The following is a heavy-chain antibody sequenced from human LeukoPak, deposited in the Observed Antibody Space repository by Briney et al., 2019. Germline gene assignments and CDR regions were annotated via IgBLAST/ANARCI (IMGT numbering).Heavy chain of an antibody. CDR2: IPFDGDTK. CDR1: GFTFSSFG. D-gene: IGHD3-3*01. Sequence: GESLRLSCVASGFTFSSFGMHWVRQAPGKGLEWVAFIPFDGDTKYHADSVKGRFTISRDNSKNTVSLQMNSLRAEDTAVYYCAKALYDSWSGNYFDSWGQGTLVTVS. J-gene: IGHJ4*02. CDR3: AKALYDSWSGNYFDS. V-gene: IGHV3-30*02.